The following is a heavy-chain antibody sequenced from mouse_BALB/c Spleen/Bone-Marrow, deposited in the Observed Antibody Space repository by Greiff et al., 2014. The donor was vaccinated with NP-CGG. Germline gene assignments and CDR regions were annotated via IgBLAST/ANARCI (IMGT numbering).Heavy chain of an antibody. Sequence: EVMLVESGGGLVKPGGSLKLSCAASGFTFSNYAMSWVRQTPEKRLEWVATISSGGSYTYYPDSVKGRFTISRDNAKNTLYLQMSSLRSEDTAMYYCARPRFAYWGQGTLVTVSA. CDR1: GFTFSNYA. CDR2: ISSGGSYT. V-gene: IGHV5-9-1*01. CDR3: ARPRFAY. J-gene: IGHJ3*01.